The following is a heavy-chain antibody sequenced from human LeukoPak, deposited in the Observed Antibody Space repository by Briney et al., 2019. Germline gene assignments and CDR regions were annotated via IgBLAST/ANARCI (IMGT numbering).Heavy chain of an antibody. CDR1: GGSFSGYY. D-gene: IGHD6-13*01. CDR3: ARGGIAEYYYYYYYMDV. CDR2: INHSGST. Sequence: SGTLSLTCAVYGGSFSGYYWSWIRQPPGKGLEWIGEINHSGSTNYNPSLKSRVTISVDTSKNQFSLKLSSVTAADTAVYYCARGGIAEYYYYYYYMDVWGKGTTVTVSS. V-gene: IGHV4-34*01. J-gene: IGHJ6*03.